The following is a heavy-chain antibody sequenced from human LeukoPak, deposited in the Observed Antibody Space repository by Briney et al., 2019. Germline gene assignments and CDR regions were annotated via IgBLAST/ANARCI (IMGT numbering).Heavy chain of an antibody. CDR2: IIPIVDIA. J-gene: IGHJ6*03. CDR1: GGTFSSYA. D-gene: IGHD3-10*01. Sequence: ASVKVSCKASGGTFSSYAFTWVRQASGQGPEWMGRIIPIVDIAKYAQEFQGRVTITADKSTSTVYMELSSLRSEDTAMYYCATVSREPMVRGVMDYYYYMDVWGKGTTVTVSS. CDR3: ATVSREPMVRGVMDYYYYMDV. V-gene: IGHV1-69*04.